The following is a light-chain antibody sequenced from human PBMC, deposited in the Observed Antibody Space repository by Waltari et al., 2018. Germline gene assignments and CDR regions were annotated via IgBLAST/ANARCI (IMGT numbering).Light chain of an antibody. J-gene: IGLJ3*02. Sequence: SSELTQDPAVSVALGQTVRITCQGDSLRSYYASWYQQKPGQAPILVFYGKNSRPSGIPDRFSGSRSGSTASLTITGAQAEDEADYHRNSRDSSGQHLAVFGGGTKLTVL. CDR1: SLRSYY. CDR2: GKN. V-gene: IGLV3-19*01. CDR3: NSRDSSGQHLAV.